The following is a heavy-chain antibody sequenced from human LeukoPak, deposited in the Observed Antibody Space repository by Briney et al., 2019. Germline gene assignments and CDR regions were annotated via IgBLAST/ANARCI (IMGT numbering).Heavy chain of an antibody. CDR3: ARALTAAIDY. CDR2: IYHSGST. J-gene: IGHJ4*02. D-gene: IGHD2-2*01. Sequence: SETLSLTCAVSGGSISSGGYSWSWIRQPPGKGLEWIGYIYHSGSTYYNPSLKSRVTISVDRSKNQFSLKLSAVTAADTAVYYCARALTAAIDYWGQGTLVTVSS. V-gene: IGHV4-30-2*01. CDR1: GGSISSGGYS.